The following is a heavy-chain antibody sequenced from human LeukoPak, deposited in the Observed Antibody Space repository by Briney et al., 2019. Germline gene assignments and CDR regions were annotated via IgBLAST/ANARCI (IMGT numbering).Heavy chain of an antibody. CDR2: INTDGNTR. J-gene: IGHJ4*02. CDR3: VRDMGYYDKV. D-gene: IGHD3-22*01. CDR1: GFTFSTSW. Sequence: GGSLRLSCATSGFTFSTSWMHWVRQAPGKGLVWVSRINTDGNTRDYADSVKGRFTISRDNAKNTLYLQMNSLRAEDTAVYYCVRDMGYYDKVWGQGTLVTVSS. V-gene: IGHV3-74*01.